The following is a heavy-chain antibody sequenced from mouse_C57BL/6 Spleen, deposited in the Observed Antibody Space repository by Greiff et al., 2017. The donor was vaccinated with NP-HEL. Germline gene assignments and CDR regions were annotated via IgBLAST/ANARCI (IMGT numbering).Heavy chain of an antibody. J-gene: IGHJ3*01. CDR3: TPAILLRYQSPWFAY. CDR1: GFTFSDAW. V-gene: IGHV6-6*01. CDR2: IRNKANNHAT. Sequence: EVKLEESGGGLVQPGGSMKLSCAASGFTFSDAWMDWVRQSPEKGLEWVAEIRNKANNHATYYAESVKGRFTISRDDSKSSVYLQMNSLRAEDTGIYYCTPAILLRYQSPWFAYWGQGTLVTVSA. D-gene: IGHD1-1*01.